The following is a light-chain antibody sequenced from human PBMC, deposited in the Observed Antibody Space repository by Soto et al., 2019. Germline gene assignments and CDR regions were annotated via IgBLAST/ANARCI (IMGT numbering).Light chain of an antibody. J-gene: IGLJ2*01. Sequence: QSVLTQPRSVSGSPGQSVTISCTGTSSDVGGYNSVSWYQQHPGKAPKLMIYDVSKRPSGVPDRFSGSKSGNTASLTISGLQAEDEADYYCCSYAGSVVVFGGGTKVTVL. CDR2: DVS. CDR3: CSYAGSVVV. V-gene: IGLV2-11*01. CDR1: SSDVGGYNS.